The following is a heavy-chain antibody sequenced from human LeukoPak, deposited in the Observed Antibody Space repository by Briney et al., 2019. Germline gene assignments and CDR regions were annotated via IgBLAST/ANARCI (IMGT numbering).Heavy chain of an antibody. D-gene: IGHD1-26*01. Sequence: RRSLRVSRAPSGFPLSTYAMHWVRPAPGKGREWVAVIYPDGDKAYYADSVKGRFTNSRDNFKNTVHLLMNSMRIEDTAKYYGCRIGAGATTHFDCWGQGTLVTVST. CDR3: CRIGAGATTHFDC. CDR2: IYPDGDKA. V-gene: IGHV3-30-3*01. CDR1: GFPLSTYA. J-gene: IGHJ4*02.